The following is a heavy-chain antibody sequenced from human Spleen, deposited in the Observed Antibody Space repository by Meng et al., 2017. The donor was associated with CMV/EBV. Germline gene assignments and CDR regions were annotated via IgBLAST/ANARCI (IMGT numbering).Heavy chain of an antibody. CDR3: ARVRITMVRGVNSYFDY. V-gene: IGHV4-34*01. CDR1: GGSFSGYY. J-gene: IGHJ4*02. CDR2: INHSGST. Sequence: QVQLQQWGAGLLKPSETLSLTCAVYGGSFSGYYWSWIRQPPGKGLEWIGEINHSGSTNYNPSLKSRVTISVDTSKNQFSLKLSSVTAADTAVYYCARVRITMVRGVNSYFDYWGQGTMVTVS. D-gene: IGHD3-10*01.